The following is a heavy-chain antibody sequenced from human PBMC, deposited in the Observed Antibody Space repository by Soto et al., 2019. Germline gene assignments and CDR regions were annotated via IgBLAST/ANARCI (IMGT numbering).Heavy chain of an antibody. D-gene: IGHD2-15*01. Sequence: SETLSLTCTVSGASISSFYWSWIRQPPGKGLEWIGYVYYTGSTLYNPSLESRVTVSLDTSKNQFSLKLSSVTAADTAVYYCATGGASSKPFDYWGQGALVTVSS. CDR2: VYYTGST. J-gene: IGHJ4*02. V-gene: IGHV4-59*01. CDR3: ATGGASSKPFDY. CDR1: GASISSFY.